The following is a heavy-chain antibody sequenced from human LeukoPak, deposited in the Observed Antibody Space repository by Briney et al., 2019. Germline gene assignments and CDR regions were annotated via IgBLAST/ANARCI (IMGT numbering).Heavy chain of an antibody. D-gene: IGHD3-22*01. CDR1: GFTFSSYG. J-gene: IGHJ6*02. V-gene: IGHV3-30*18. Sequence: GGSLRLSCAASGFTFSSYGMHWVRQAPGKGLEWVAVISYDGSNKYYADSVKGRFTISRDNSKNTLYLQMNSLRAEDTAVYYCAKDSTYYYDSSGYYYEYYYGMDVWGQGTTVTVSS. CDR3: AKDSTYYYDSSGYYYEYYYGMDV. CDR2: ISYDGSNK.